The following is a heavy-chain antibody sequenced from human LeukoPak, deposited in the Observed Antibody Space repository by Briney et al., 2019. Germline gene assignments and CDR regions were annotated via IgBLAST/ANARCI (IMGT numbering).Heavy chain of an antibody. V-gene: IGHV1-69*13. CDR1: GYTFTSYY. CDR3: ARMVYAIAYYYGMDV. J-gene: IGHJ6*02. D-gene: IGHD2-8*01. CDR2: IIPIFGTA. Sequence: ASVKVSCKASGYTFTSYYMHWVRQAPGQGLEWMGGIIPIFGTANYAQKFQGRVTITADESTSTAHMELSSLRSEDTAVYYCARMVYAIAYYYGMDVWGQGTTVTVSS.